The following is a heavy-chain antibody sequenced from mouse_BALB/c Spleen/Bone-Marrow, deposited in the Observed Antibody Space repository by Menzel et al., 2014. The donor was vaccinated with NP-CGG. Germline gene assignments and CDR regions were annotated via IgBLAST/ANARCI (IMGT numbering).Heavy chain of an antibody. J-gene: IGHJ1*01. CDR1: GYSITSGYY. D-gene: IGHD4-1*01. CDR3: ARGGTGRVYFDV. CDR2: ISYDGSN. V-gene: IGHV3-6*02. Sequence: DVKLVESGPGLVKPSQSLSLTCSVTGYSITSGYYWNWIRQFPGNKLEWMGYISYDGSNNYNPSLKNRISITRDTSKNQFFLKLNSVTTEDTPTYYCARGGTGRVYFDVWGAGTTVTVSS.